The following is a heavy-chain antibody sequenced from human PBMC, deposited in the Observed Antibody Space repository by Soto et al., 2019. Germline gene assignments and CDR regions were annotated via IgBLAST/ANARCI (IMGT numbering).Heavy chain of an antibody. J-gene: IGHJ4*02. V-gene: IGHV1-3*01. CDR2: INAGNGNT. CDR1: GYTFTSYA. Sequence: ASVKVSCKASGYTFTSYAMHWVRQAPGQRLEWMGWINAGNGNTEYSQKFQGRVTITRDTSASTAYMELSSLRSEDTAVYYCARDSTTRRGTAFDYWGQGTLVTVS. D-gene: IGHD1-1*01. CDR3: ARDSTTRRGTAFDY.